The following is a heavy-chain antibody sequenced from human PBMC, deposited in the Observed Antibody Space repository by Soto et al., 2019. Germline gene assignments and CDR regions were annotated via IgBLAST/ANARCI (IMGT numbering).Heavy chain of an antibody. Sequence: QAQLVQSGAEVKKPGASVKVSCQAGGYTFADYGISWVRQAPGQGLEWMGWIGPYNGNTNYAQNHRDRVTMTTDTSTNTAYMELRSLRSGDTALYYCARCYCSVGSCYTCWHFDLWGRGTLLTFSS. CDR1: GYTFADYG. D-gene: IGHD2-15*01. J-gene: IGHJ2*01. V-gene: IGHV1-18*01. CDR3: ARCYCSVGSCYTCWHFDL. CDR2: IGPYNGNT.